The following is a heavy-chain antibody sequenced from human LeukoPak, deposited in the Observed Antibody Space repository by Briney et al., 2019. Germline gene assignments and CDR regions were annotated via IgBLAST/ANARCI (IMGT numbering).Heavy chain of an antibody. J-gene: IGHJ6*02. CDR3: ARDRVVVPKSSYGMDV. Sequence: GGSLRLSCVASGFTVSSNYMSWVRQAPGKGLEWVSVIYSGGSTYYADSVKGRFTISRDNSKNTLYLQMNSLRAEDTAVYYCARDRVVVPKSSYGMDVWGQGTTVTVSS. CDR1: GFTVSSNY. V-gene: IGHV3-66*01. D-gene: IGHD3-22*01. CDR2: IYSGGST.